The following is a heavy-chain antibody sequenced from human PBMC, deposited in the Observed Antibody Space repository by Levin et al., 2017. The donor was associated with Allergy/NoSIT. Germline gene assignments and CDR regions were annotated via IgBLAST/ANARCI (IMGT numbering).Heavy chain of an antibody. D-gene: IGHD2-15*01. J-gene: IGHJ4*02. CDR2: ISKSSSSK. Sequence: PGGSLRLSCAASGLTFSRYSLNWVRQAPGKGLEWLSYISKSSSSKYYADSVRGRFTISRDNAKNSLYLQMNSLRDEDTAVYYCATEGGWWPPYYFEYWGQGTLVTVSS. CDR3: ATEGGWWPPYYFEY. V-gene: IGHV3-48*02. CDR1: GLTFSRYS.